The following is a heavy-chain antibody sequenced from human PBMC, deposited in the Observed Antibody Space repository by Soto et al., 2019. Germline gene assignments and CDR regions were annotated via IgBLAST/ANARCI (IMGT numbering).Heavy chain of an antibody. CDR1: GFTFSSYG. Sequence: PGGSLRLSCAASGFTFSSYGMHWVRQAPGKGLEWVAVIWYDGSNKYYADSVKGRFTISRDNSKNTLYLQMNSLRAEDTAVYYCARDPQRYYDILTAPPPPYGMDVWGQGTTVTVSS. CDR2: IWYDGSNK. V-gene: IGHV3-33*01. J-gene: IGHJ6*02. CDR3: ARDPQRYYDILTAPPPPYGMDV. D-gene: IGHD3-9*01.